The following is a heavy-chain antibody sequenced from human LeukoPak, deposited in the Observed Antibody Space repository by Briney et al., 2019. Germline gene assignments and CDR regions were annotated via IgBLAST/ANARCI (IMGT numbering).Heavy chain of an antibody. CDR3: ARHIQLWLWAFDI. D-gene: IGHD5-18*01. J-gene: IGHJ3*02. V-gene: IGHV4-59*08. CDR1: GGSISSYY. CDR2: IYYSGST. Sequence: PSETLSLTCTVSGGSISSYYWSWIRQPPGKGLERIGYIYYSGSTNYNPSLKSRVTISVDTSKNQFSLKLSSVTAADTAVYYCARHIQLWLWAFDIWGQGTMVTVSS.